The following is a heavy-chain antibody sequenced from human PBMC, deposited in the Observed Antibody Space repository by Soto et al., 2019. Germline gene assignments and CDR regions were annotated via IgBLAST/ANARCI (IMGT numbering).Heavy chain of an antibody. CDR2: IHYSGST. D-gene: IGHD1-1*01. CDR1: GGSVSSTSYS. J-gene: IGHJ4*02. Sequence: QLQLQESGPGLVKPSETLSLTCTVSGGSVSSTSYSWGWIRQPPGKGLEWIGTIHYSGSTYYNPSLKSRLTISVDTSKNQFSLKLSSVTAADTAVYYCARRLSTSYSDYWGQGTLVTVSS. V-gene: IGHV4-39*01. CDR3: ARRLSTSYSDY.